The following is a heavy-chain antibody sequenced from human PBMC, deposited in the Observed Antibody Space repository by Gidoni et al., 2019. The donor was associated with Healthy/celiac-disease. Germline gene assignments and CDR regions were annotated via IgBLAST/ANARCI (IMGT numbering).Heavy chain of an antibody. CDR2: ITPIFATA. D-gene: IGHD4-17*01. Sequence: AEVKRPGSSVKVSCKASGGTFSTYAISWVRQAPGQGLEWMGGITPIFATANYAQKFRGRVTITADESTRTAYMELRSLTSEDTAVYYCVRGSQETTTVVTPYSYWGQGTLVTVSS. CDR3: VRGSQETTTVVTPYSY. J-gene: IGHJ4*02. V-gene: IGHV1-69*01. CDR1: GGTFSTYA.